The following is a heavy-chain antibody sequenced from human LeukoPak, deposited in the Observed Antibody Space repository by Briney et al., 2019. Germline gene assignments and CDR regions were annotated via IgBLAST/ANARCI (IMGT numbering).Heavy chain of an antibody. Sequence: SETLSLTCAVYGGSFSGYYWSWIRQPPGKGLEWIGEINHSGSTNYNPSLKSRVTISVDTSKNQFSLKLSSVTAADTAVYYCARVSGLYDYVWGSYRYPRYVDYWGQGTLVTVSS. D-gene: IGHD3-16*02. CDR1: GGSFSGYY. CDR3: ARVSGLYDYVWGSYRYPRYVDY. CDR2: INHSGST. V-gene: IGHV4-34*01. J-gene: IGHJ4*02.